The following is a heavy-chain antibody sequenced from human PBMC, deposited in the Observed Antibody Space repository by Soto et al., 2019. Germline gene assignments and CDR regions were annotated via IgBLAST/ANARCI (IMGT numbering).Heavy chain of an antibody. CDR2: IYPGDSDT. V-gene: IGHV5-51*01. CDR1: GYSFTTYW. CDR3: ARHADKGGDCYTWGYYYYGMDV. J-gene: IGHJ6*02. Sequence: HGESLKISCKGSGYSFTTYWIGWVRQMPGKGLEWMGIIYPGDSDTRYSPSFQGQVTISADKSISTAYLQWSSLKASDSAMYYCARHADKGGDCYTWGYYYYGMDVWGQGTTVTVSS. D-gene: IGHD2-21*01.